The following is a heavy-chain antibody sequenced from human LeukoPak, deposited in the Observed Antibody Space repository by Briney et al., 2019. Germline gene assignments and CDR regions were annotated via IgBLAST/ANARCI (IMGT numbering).Heavy chain of an antibody. D-gene: IGHD3-3*01. CDR1: GFTVSSNY. V-gene: IGHV3-66*02. CDR2: IYSGGST. CDR3: ARDLRVEDAFDI. J-gene: IGHJ3*02. Sequence: GGSLRLSCAASGFTVSSNYMSWVRQAPGKGLEWASVIYSGGSTYYADSVKGRFTISRDNSKNTLYLQMNSLRAEDTAVYYCARDLRVEDAFDIWGQGTMVTVSS.